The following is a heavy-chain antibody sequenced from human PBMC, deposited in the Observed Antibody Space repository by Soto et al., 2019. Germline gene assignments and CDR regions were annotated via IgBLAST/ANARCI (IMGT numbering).Heavy chain of an antibody. CDR2: ISYHGSDK. J-gene: IGHJ4*02. Sequence: QVQLGESGGGVVQPGRSWRLSCEASGFTFSNYGMHWVRQAPGKGLEWVAVISYHGSDKYYADSVKGRFTISRDNSKNTLYLQMDSLRAEDTAVYYCAKDHLTTTVTTVGYWGQGTLVTVSS. D-gene: IGHD4-17*01. CDR3: AKDHLTTTVTTVGY. CDR1: GFTFSNYG. V-gene: IGHV3-30*18.